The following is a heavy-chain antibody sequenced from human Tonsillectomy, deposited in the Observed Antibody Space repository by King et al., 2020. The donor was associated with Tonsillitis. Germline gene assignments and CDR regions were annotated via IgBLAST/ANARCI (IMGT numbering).Heavy chain of an antibody. V-gene: IGHV4-38-2*02. Sequence: QLQESGPGLVKPSETLSLTCTVFGDSITNNYYWGWIRQPPGKGLEWIGSIYYSGSTYYSPSLKSRVTISVDTSKNQFSLKLSSVTAADTGVYYCARDRLGSSGTVDYWGQGTLVTVSS. J-gene: IGHJ4*02. CDR1: GDSITNNYY. CDR2: IYYSGST. D-gene: IGHD3-22*01. CDR3: ARDRLGSSGTVDY.